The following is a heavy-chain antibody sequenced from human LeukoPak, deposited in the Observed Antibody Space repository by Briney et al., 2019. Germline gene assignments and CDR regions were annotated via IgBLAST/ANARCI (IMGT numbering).Heavy chain of an antibody. CDR1: GFSFSDYY. CDR3: ARDAARVASSGYYDY. D-gene: IGHD6-19*01. CDR2: ISDSGTTT. J-gene: IGHJ4*02. Sequence: GGSLRLSCAASGFSFSDYYMNWIRQTPGKGLEWVSCISDSGTTTYYAASVKGRFTISRDNAKNSLYLQINSLSADDTALYYCARDAARVASSGYYDYWGQGTLVTVSS. V-gene: IGHV3-11*01.